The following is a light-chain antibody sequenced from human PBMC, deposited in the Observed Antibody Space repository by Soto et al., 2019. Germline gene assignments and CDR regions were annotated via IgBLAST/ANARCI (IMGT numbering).Light chain of an antibody. J-gene: IGKJ4*01. Sequence: EIVMTQSPATLSVSPGERATLSCRASQSVSSNLAWYQQKPGQAPRLLIYAATTRATDVPARFSGSGSGTEFTLTINSLQSEDFAVYYCQQYNNWPPVTFGGGTKVEIK. V-gene: IGKV3-15*01. CDR1: QSVSSN. CDR2: AAT. CDR3: QQYNNWPPVT.